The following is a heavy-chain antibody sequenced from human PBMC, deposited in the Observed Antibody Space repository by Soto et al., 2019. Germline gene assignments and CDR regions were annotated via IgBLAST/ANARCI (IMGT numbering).Heavy chain of an antibody. Sequence: PGVSLRLSCAASGFTFSSYAMSWVRPAPGKGLEWVSAIGGSCGSTYYAESVQCQFTLSRDNSHNTLYLQMNSLRGEDTAVYYCAKGGPNSYFYMDVWGKGSTVTVSS. CDR2: IGGSCGST. CDR3: AKGGPNSYFYMDV. V-gene: IGHV3-23*01. J-gene: IGHJ6*03. CDR1: GFTFSSYA. D-gene: IGHD5-12*01.